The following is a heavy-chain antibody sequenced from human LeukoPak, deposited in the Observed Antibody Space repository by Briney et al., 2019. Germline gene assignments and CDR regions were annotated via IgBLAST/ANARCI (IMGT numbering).Heavy chain of an antibody. CDR1: GGTFSNYG. D-gene: IGHD3-10*01. CDR2: IIPIFGTA. J-gene: IGHJ3*02. V-gene: IGHV1-69*01. Sequence: SVKVSCKASGGTFSNYGISWVRQAPGQGLEWMGGIIPIFGTANYAQKFQGRVTITADESTSTAYMELSSLRSEDTAVYYCARVYGVRGVISGAFDIWGQGTMVTVSS. CDR3: ARVYGVRGVISGAFDI.